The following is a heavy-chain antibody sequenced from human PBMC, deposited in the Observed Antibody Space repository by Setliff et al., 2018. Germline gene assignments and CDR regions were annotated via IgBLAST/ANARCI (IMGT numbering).Heavy chain of an antibody. CDR3: ARYRGMATLTSQYYYYIDV. CDR1: GFTFSTYV. J-gene: IGHJ6*03. V-gene: IGHV3-48*04. D-gene: IGHD4-17*01. Sequence: GSLRLSCAASGFTFSTYVMNWIRQAPGKGLEWVSYISAGGSRLDYADSVKGRFTISRDNAKNSLYLHMNSLRAEDTAVYYCARYRGMATLTSQYYYYIDVWGKGTTVTVSS. CDR2: ISAGGSRL.